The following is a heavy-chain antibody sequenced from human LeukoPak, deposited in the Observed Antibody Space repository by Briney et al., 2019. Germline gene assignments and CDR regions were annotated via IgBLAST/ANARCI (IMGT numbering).Heavy chain of an antibody. V-gene: IGHV1-2*02. CDR3: ASSVFPNWRSTYYYYYGMDV. D-gene: IGHD1-1*01. CDR2: INPSSGGT. CDR1: GYTFTGYY. Sequence: GASVKVSCKASGYTFTGYYMHWVRQAPGQGLEWMGWINPSSGGTNYAQKFQGRVTMTRDTSISTAYMELSRLRSDDTAVYYCASSVFPNWRSTYYYYYGMDVWGQGTTVTVSS. J-gene: IGHJ6*02.